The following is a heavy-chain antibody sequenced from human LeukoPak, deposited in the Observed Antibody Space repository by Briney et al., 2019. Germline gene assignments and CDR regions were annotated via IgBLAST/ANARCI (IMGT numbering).Heavy chain of an antibody. J-gene: IGHJ4*02. V-gene: IGHV1-2*02. Sequence: GASVKVSCKASGYTFTGYYMHWVRQAPGQGLEWMGWINPNSGGTNYAQKFQGRVTMTRDTSTSTGYMELSRLRSDDTAVYYCARDLSDTSGYYGYWGQGTLVTVSS. D-gene: IGHD3-22*01. CDR1: GYTFTGYY. CDR2: INPNSGGT. CDR3: ARDLSDTSGYYGY.